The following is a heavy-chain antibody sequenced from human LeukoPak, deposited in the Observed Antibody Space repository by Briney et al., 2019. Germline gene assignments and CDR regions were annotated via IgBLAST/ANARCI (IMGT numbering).Heavy chain of an antibody. CDR3: ARGEFGKGFNGMDV. CDR1: GYTFTSYD. Sequence: ASVKVSCKGSGYTFTSYDINWVRQATGQGLEWMGWMNPNSGNTGYAQKFQGRVTMTRNTAISTAYMELSSLRSEDPAVYYCARGEFGKGFNGMDVWGQGTTVTVSS. V-gene: IGHV1-8*01. CDR2: MNPNSGNT. D-gene: IGHD3-10*01. J-gene: IGHJ6*02.